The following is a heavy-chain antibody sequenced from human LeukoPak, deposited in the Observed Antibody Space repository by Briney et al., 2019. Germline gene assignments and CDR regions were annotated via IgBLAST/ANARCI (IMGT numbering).Heavy chain of an antibody. CDR1: VYTFTSYA. CDR3: ARDAHMTTVTSGYYYGMDV. V-gene: IGHV1-3*01. D-gene: IGHD4-17*01. Sequence: ASVKVSCKASVYTFTSYAMHWVRQAPGQRLEWMGWINAGNGNTKYSQKFQGRVTITRDTSASTAYMELSSLRSEDTAVYYCARDAHMTTVTSGYYYGMDVWGKGTTVTVSS. CDR2: INAGNGNT. J-gene: IGHJ6*04.